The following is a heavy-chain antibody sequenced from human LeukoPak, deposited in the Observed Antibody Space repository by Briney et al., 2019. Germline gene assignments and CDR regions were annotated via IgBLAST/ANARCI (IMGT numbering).Heavy chain of an antibody. CDR2: ISSSSSYI. V-gene: IGHV3-21*01. D-gene: IGHD6-6*01. CDR3: ARGIIWQLMRAGAFDI. Sequence: TGGSLRLSCAASGFTFSSYSMNWVRQAPGKGLEWVSSISSSSSYIHYADSVKGRFTISRDNAKNSLYLQMNSLRAEDTAVYYCARGIIWQLMRAGAFDIWGQGTMVTVSS. CDR1: GFTFSSYS. J-gene: IGHJ3*02.